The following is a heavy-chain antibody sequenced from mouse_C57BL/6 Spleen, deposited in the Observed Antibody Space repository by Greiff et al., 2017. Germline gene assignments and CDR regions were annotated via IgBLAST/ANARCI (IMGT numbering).Heavy chain of an antibody. CDR3: ARGGDYYYDLEAGFGY. Sequence: VQLQQSGAELVKPGASVKMSCKASGFTFTSYWITWVKQRPGQGLEWIGDIYPGSGSTNYNAKFKSKATLTVDTSSSTAYMQLSSLTSAGAAVYYCARGGDYYYDLEAGFGYWGQGALVTVSA. CDR1: GFTFTSYW. J-gene: IGHJ3*01. D-gene: IGHD2-4*01. CDR2: IYPGSGST. V-gene: IGHV1-55*01.